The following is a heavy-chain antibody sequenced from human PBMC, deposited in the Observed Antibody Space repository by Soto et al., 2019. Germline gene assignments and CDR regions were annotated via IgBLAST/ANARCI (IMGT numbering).Heavy chain of an antibody. Sequence: QVQLVQSGAEVKKPGSSVKVSCEASGGTFSSYAISWVRQAPGQGLEWMGGIIPIFGTANYAQKFQGRVTITADESTRTAYMELSSLRSEDTAVYYCARGDFWSGHYRVYYYGMDVWGQGTTVTVSS. CDR3: ARGDFWSGHYRVYYYGMDV. CDR2: IIPIFGTA. CDR1: GGTFSSYA. V-gene: IGHV1-69*01. D-gene: IGHD3-3*01. J-gene: IGHJ6*02.